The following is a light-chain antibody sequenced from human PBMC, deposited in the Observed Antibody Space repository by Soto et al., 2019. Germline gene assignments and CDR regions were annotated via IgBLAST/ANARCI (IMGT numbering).Light chain of an antibody. CDR2: DAS. V-gene: IGKV1-5*01. CDR1: QSISSW. Sequence: IQMTQSPSTLSASVGDRVTITCRASQSISSWLAWYQQKPGKAPKLLLYDASSLEVGVPSRFSGSGSGTEFTLTITSLQPDDLATYYCQQYNSYSTFGQGTKVEIK. CDR3: QQYNSYST. J-gene: IGKJ1*01.